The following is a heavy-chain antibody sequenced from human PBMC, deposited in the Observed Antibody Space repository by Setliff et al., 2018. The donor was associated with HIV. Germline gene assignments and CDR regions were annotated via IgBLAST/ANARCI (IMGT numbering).Heavy chain of an antibody. D-gene: IGHD2-8*02. J-gene: IGHJ6*02. Sequence: SETLSLTCALYGGSLTNYYWTWIRKSPGKGLEWIGEIVDSGATTYNPSLKSRVTILLDTSKKQFFLKLNSVTAADAAVYYCARVPSCADSWCYMYYYYYYGMDVWGQGTTVTVSS. CDR2: IVDSGAT. CDR1: GGSLTNYY. CDR3: ARVPSCADSWCYMYYYYYYGMDV. V-gene: IGHV4-34*12.